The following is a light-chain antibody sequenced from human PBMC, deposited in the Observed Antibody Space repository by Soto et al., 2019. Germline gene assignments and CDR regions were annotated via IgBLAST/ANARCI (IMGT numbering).Light chain of an antibody. J-gene: IGKJ1*01. CDR1: QSVSSIY. CDR2: GAS. Sequence: EIVLTQSPGTLSLSPGERATLSCRASQSVSSIYLAWYQQKPGQAPRLLIYGASSRATGIPDRFSGSGSGTDFTLTISRLEPEDFAVYYCQARWTFGQGTKVDIK. CDR3: QARWT. V-gene: IGKV3-20*01.